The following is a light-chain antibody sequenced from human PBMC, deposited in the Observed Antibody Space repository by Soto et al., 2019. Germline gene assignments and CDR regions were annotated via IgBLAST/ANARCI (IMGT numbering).Light chain of an antibody. J-gene: IGKJ4*02. V-gene: IGKV3D-15*01. CDR3: QRYSSWPRT. CDR2: DAS. CDR1: QSVSSY. Sequence: EIVMTQSPSTLSLSPGERATLSCRASQSVSSYLAWFQQKPGQAPRLLMYDASKRATGIPARFSGSGSGTEFTLTISSLQSEDFAVYYCQRYSSWPRTFGGGTKVDIK.